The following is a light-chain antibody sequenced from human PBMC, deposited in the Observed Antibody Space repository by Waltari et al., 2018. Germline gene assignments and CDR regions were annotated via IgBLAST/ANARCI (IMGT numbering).Light chain of an antibody. J-gene: IGKJ2*01. V-gene: IGKV1-5*03. CDR3: QQYNNYPVT. Sequence: DIQMTQSPSTLSASVGDRVTITCRASQSIGSWLAWYQQKPGKAPDLLIYKASSLESGVPSRFSGSGSGTEFTLTISSLQPNDFATYYCQQYNNYPVTLSQGTKLEIK. CDR2: KAS. CDR1: QSIGSW.